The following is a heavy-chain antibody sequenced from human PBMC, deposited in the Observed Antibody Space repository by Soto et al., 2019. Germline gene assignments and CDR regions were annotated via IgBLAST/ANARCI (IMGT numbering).Heavy chain of an antibody. V-gene: IGHV1-18*01. CDR2: VSDDNGNT. D-gene: IGHD3-16*01. Sequence: GASVKVSCKASGYTFTAYGISRVRQAPGQGLEWMGGVSDDNGNTNYAQKLQGRVTMTTDTSTSTAYMELRSLRSDDTAVYYCARDGGRTKYYYYGMDVWGQGTTVTVSS. CDR3: ARDGGRTKYYYYGMDV. CDR1: GYTFTAYG. J-gene: IGHJ6*02.